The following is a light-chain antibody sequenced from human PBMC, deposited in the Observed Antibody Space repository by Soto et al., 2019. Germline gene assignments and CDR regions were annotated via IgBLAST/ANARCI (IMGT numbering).Light chain of an antibody. J-gene: IGKJ4*01. CDR2: DAS. CDR1: QDISNY. Sequence: DIQMTQSPSSLSASVGDSVTITCQASQDISNYLNWYQQKPGKAPKLLIYDASNLETGVPSSFSGSGSGTDFTFTISRLQPEDIATYYCQQYDNLLPTFGGGTKVEIK. V-gene: IGKV1-33*01. CDR3: QQYDNLLPT.